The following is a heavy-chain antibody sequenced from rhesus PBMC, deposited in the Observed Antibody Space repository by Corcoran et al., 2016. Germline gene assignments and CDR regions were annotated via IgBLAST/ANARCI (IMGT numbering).Heavy chain of an antibody. CDR2: ISGSGGSN. V-gene: IGHV4-57*01. J-gene: IGHJ4*01. Sequence: QLQLQESGPGLVKPSETLSLTCAVSGGSVSSSNWWSWIRQPPGKGQEWIGRISGSGGSNRYNHSLTSRVTSSTNTSKNQLSLKVSAGTAANTAGYSWARAGTGHDYWGQGFLVTVSS. CDR1: GGSVSSSNW. CDR3: ARAGTGHDY. D-gene: IGHD3-3*01.